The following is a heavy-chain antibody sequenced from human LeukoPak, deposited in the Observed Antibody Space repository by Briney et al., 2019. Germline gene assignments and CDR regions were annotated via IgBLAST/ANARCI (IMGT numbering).Heavy chain of an antibody. Sequence: GGSLRLSCAASEFSVGSNYMTWVRQAPGKGLEWVSLIYSGGSTYYADSVKGRFTISRDNSKHTLYLQMNSLRAEDTAVYDCARGPSGYHNTGGEGTLVTVSS. CDR1: EFSVGSNY. J-gene: IGHJ4*01. CDR2: IYSGGST. V-gene: IGHV3-66*01. D-gene: IGHD5-12*01. CDR3: ARGPSGYHNT.